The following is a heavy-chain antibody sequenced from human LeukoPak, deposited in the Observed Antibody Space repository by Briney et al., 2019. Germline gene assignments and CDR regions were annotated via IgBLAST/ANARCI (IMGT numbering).Heavy chain of an antibody. J-gene: IGHJ4*02. CDR1: GGTLSGYA. D-gene: IGHD3-10*01. CDR3: ARDLMVRGDDY. Sequence: SVKVSCKASGGTLSGYAISWVRQAPGQGLEWMGGIIPIYGTPHSAQKFQGRVTITTDKSTSTAYMELSSLRSEDTAVYYCARDLMVRGDDYWGQGTLVTVSS. CDR2: IIPIYGTP. V-gene: IGHV1-69*05.